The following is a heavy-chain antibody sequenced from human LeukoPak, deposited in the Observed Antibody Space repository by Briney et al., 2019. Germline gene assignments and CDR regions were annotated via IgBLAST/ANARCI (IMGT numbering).Heavy chain of an antibody. CDR2: INDVSSDI. D-gene: IGHD2-2*01. V-gene: IGHV3-21*05. Sequence: GGSLRLSCAASEFTFSLYAMNWVRQAPGKGLEWVSYINDVSSDIHYADSVRGRFTISRDNAKNTLYLQMNSLRAEDTAVYYCARDTYQPGLIDCWGQGTLVTVSS. J-gene: IGHJ4*02. CDR3: ARDTYQPGLIDC. CDR1: EFTFSLYA.